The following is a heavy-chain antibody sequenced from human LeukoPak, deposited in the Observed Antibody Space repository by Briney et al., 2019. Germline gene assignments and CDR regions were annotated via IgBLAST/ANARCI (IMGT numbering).Heavy chain of an antibody. CDR2: MNPNSGNT. Sequence: GASVKVSCKASGYTFTSYDINWVRQATGQGLEWMGWMNPNSGNTGYAQKFQGRVTMTRNTSISTAYMELSSLRAEDTAVYYCARVRGTTMVRGGFYFDYWGQGTLVTVSS. CDR1: GYTFTSYD. J-gene: IGHJ4*02. CDR3: ARVRGTTMVRGGFYFDY. V-gene: IGHV1-8*01. D-gene: IGHD3-10*01.